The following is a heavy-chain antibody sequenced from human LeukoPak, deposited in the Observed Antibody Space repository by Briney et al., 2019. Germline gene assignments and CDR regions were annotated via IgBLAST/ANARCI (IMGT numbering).Heavy chain of an antibody. J-gene: IGHJ4*02. CDR3: AKEVYYYGSGSPFDY. Sequence: GGSLTLSCAASGFTFSSYAMRWVRRAPAQGLEWVSAITGSGDSTYYADSVKGRFTISRDNSMNTLYLQVNSLRGEDTAVYYCAKEVYYYGSGSPFDYWGQGTLVSVSS. CDR2: ITGSGDST. CDR1: GFTFSSYA. V-gene: IGHV3-23*01. D-gene: IGHD3-10*01.